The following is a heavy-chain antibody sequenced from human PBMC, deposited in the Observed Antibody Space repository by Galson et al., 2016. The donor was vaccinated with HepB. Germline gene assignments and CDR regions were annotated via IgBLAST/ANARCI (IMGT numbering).Heavy chain of an antibody. CDR2: IYYSGST. D-gene: IGHD1-7*01. CDR1: GGSISGYY. V-gene: IGHV4-59*01. Sequence: SETLSLTCNVSGGSISGYYCSWIRQPPGKGLEWIGYIYYSGSTNYNPSLKSRVTISGDTSKNQFSLKLSSVTAADTAVYYCAAGYNWDYWGKGTTVTVSS. J-gene: IGHJ6*04. CDR3: AAGYNWDY.